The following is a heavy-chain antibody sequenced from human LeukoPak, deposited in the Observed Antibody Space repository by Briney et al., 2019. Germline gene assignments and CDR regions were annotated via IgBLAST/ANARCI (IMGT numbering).Heavy chain of an antibody. CDR3: ARGSSNWYFDR. J-gene: IGHJ2*01. CDR1: GFSFSDYY. V-gene: IGHV3-11*06. CDR2: ISSFSTYT. Sequence: GGSLRLSCAVSGFSFSDYYMSWIRQTPGKGLEWVSYISSFSTYTNYADSVKGRFTISRDNAKNSLHLQMNSLRDEDTAVYYCARGSSNWYFDRWGRGTLVTASS. D-gene: IGHD2-15*01.